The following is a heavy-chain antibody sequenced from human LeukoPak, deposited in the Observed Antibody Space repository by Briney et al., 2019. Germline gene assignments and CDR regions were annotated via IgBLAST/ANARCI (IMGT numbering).Heavy chain of an antibody. Sequence: SETLSLTCAVYGGSFSGYYWSWIRQPPGKGLEWIGEINHSGSTNYNPSLKSRVTISVDTSKNQFSLKLSSVTAADTAVYYCARGREAARRGVRTNWFDPWGQGTLVTVSS. J-gene: IGHJ5*02. D-gene: IGHD6-6*01. CDR2: INHSGST. CDR3: ARGREAARRGVRTNWFDP. V-gene: IGHV4-34*01. CDR1: GGSFSGYY.